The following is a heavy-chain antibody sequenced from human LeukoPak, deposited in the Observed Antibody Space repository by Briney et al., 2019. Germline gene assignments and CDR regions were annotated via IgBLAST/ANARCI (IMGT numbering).Heavy chain of an antibody. J-gene: IGHJ4*02. CDR1: GGTFSSYA. D-gene: IGHD6-19*01. CDR2: SIPIFGTA. V-gene: IGHV1-69*06. CDR3: AAGSVSSGWVY. Sequence: GASVKVSCKGSGGTFSSYAISWVRQAPGQGLEWMGGSIPIFGTANYMQKFQGRVTLTADKSTRTAYMGLSSLRSEDTAVYYCAAGSVSSGWVYWGPGTLVTVSS.